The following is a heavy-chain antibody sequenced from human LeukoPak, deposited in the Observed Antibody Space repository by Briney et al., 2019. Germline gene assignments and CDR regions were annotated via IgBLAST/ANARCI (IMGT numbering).Heavy chain of an antibody. V-gene: IGHV4-59*01. CDR2: IYYSGST. J-gene: IGHJ4*02. Sequence: SETLSLTCTVSGGSISSYYWSWIRQPPGKGLEWIGYIYYSGSTNYNPSLKSRVTISVDTSKNQFSLKLSSVTAADTAVYYCARDVLVRFGEGELRYFDYWGQGTLVTVSS. CDR3: ARDVLVRFGEGELRYFDY. CDR1: GGSISSYY. D-gene: IGHD3-10*01.